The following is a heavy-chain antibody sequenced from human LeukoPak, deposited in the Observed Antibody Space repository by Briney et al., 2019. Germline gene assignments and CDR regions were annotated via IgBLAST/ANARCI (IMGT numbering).Heavy chain of an antibody. CDR3: AREGMTNSFDY. J-gene: IGHJ4*02. CDR1: GFTFSDYY. Sequence: GGSLRLSCAASGFTFSDYYMSWIRQAPGKGLEWVSYISGSSSTIYYADSVKGRFTISRDNAKNSLYLQMNSLRAEDTAVYYCAREGMTNSFDYWGPGTLVTVSS. CDR2: ISGSSSTI. V-gene: IGHV3-11*01. D-gene: IGHD1-7*01.